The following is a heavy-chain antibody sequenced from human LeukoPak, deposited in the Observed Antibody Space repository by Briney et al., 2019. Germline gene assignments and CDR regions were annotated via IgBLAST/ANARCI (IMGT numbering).Heavy chain of an antibody. CDR1: GGFISSGSYY. D-gene: IGHD2-15*01. J-gene: IGHJ6*03. Sequence: TLSLTCTVSGGFISSGSYYWSWIRQPAGKGLEWIGRIYTSGSTNYNPSLKSRVTISVDTSKNQFSLKLSSVTAADTAVYYCARAPYCSGGSCRYYYYYMDVWGKGTTVTVSS. CDR2: IYTSGST. V-gene: IGHV4-61*02. CDR3: ARAPYCSGGSCRYYYYYMDV.